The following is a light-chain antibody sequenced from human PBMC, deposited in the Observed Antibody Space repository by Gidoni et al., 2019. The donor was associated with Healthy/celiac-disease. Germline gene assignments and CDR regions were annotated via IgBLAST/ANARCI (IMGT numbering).Light chain of an antibody. CDR1: QSVSSV. J-gene: IGKJ4*01. V-gene: IGKV3-15*01. CDR2: GAS. Sequence: EIVMTQSPATLSVSPGERATLSCRASQSVSSVLAWYQQKPGQAPRLLIYGASTRATGIPAKFSGSGSGTEFTLTISSLQSEDFAVYYCQQYNNWPLTFGGXTKVEIK. CDR3: QQYNNWPLT.